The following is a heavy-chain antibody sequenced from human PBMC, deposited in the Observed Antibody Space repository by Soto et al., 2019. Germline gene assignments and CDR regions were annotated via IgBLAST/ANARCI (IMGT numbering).Heavy chain of an antibody. D-gene: IGHD3-10*01. CDR3: ARGRLWFGEPYFDY. J-gene: IGHJ4*02. CDR1: GGSFSGFY. V-gene: IGHV4-34*01. CDR2: INHSGSS. Sequence: QVQLQQWGAGLLKPSETLSLTCAVYGGSFSGFYWSWIRQPPGKGLEWIGEINHSGSSNYNPSLKSRVPTSLHMSKTQFSLRHSSVTAADTTVYYCARGRLWFGEPYFDYWGKGTLVTVSS.